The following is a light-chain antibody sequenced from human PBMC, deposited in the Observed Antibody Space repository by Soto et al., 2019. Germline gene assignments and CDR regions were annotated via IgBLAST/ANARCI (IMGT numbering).Light chain of an antibody. Sequence: DIVMTQSPATLSVSPGERATLSCRASQSVSSNLAWYQQKPGQAPRLLIYGASTRATGIPARFIGSGSGTEFTLTISSLQSEDFAVYYGQQYKNWPRVYTFGQGTKLEIK. J-gene: IGKJ2*01. CDR2: GAS. CDR3: QQYKNWPRVYT. V-gene: IGKV3-15*01. CDR1: QSVSSN.